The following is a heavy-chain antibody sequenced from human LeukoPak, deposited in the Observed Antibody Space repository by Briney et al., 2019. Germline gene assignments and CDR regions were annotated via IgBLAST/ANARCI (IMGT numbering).Heavy chain of an antibody. CDR1: GGSFSGYY. Sequence: SETLSLTCAVYGGSFSGYYWSWIRQPPGKGLEWIGEINHGGSTNYNPSLKSRVTISVDTSKNQFSLKLSSVTAADTAVYYCARGNLTHQMIRVSRSSYYYYYYMDVWGKGTTVTVSS. CDR2: INHGGST. CDR3: ARGNLTHQMIRVSRSSYYYYYYMDV. J-gene: IGHJ6*03. V-gene: IGHV4-34*01. D-gene: IGHD3-22*01.